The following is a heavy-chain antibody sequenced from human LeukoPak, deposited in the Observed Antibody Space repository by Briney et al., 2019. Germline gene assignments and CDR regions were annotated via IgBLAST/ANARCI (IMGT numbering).Heavy chain of an antibody. J-gene: IGHJ4*02. CDR1: SGSISTFY. D-gene: IGHD1-26*01. CDR3: ARHGGSLGYFDN. CDR2: VYQSGTT. V-gene: IGHV4-59*08. Sequence: SETLSLTCTVSSGSISTFYWSWIRQPPGKGLEWIGYVYQSGTTSYNPSLKRRVTISADTSKNQFSLRVTSVTAADTAVYYCARHGGSLGYFDNWGQETLVTVSS.